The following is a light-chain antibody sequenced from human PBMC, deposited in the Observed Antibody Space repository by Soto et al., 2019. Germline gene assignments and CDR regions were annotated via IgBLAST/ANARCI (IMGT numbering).Light chain of an antibody. V-gene: IGKV3-20*01. CDR3: QQYGSSSWT. Sequence: EIVLTQSPGTLSLSPGERATLSCRTSQSISSSYLAWYQQQPGQAPRLLIYGASSRATGIPDRFSGSGSGTDFTLTISRLEPEDLAVYYCQQYGSSSWTFGQGTKVE. J-gene: IGKJ1*01. CDR1: QSISSSY. CDR2: GAS.